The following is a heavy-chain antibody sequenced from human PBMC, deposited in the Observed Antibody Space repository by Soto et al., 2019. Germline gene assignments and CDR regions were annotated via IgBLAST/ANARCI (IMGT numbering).Heavy chain of an antibody. CDR1: GYNFPSYM. CDR2: IDPSDSDT. V-gene: IGHV5-10-1*01. CDR3: ASISGRGTTVHRSLFEI. D-gene: IGHD1-1*01. Sequence: GESLQISYKGSGYNFPSYMINWVRQMPVKGLEWMGRIDPSDSDTNYSPSFQGHVTISTDKSISTAYLQWSSLKASDTAMYYCASISGRGTTVHRSLFEIWGQRITETV. J-gene: IGHJ3*02.